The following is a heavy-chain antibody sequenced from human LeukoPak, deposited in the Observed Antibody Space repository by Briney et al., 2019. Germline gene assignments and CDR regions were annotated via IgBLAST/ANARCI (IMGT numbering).Heavy chain of an antibody. CDR2: ISYDGGNK. V-gene: IGHV3-30*18. CDR3: AKDRPLSGTYSCCYYYGMDV. CDR1: GFTFSRFA. J-gene: IGHJ6*02. Sequence: GGSLRLSRAASGFTFSRFAMHWVRQAPGKGLEWLTVISYDGGNKHYADSVKGRFTISRDNSKNTLYLQMNSLRAEDTAVYYCAKDRPLSGTYSCCYYYGMDVWGQGTTVTVSS. D-gene: IGHD1-26*01.